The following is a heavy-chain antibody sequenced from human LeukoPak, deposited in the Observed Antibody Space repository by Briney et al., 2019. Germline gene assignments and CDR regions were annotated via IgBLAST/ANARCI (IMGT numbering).Heavy chain of an antibody. CDR1: GYTFTSYG. Sequence: ASVKVSCKASGYTFTSYGISWVRQAPGQGLEWMGWMNPNSGNTGYAQKFQGRVTITRNTSISTAYMELSSLRSEDTAVYYCASGGHSSSWYPFDYWGQGTLVTVSS. V-gene: IGHV1-8*03. CDR3: ASGGHSSSWYPFDY. D-gene: IGHD6-13*01. CDR2: MNPNSGNT. J-gene: IGHJ4*02.